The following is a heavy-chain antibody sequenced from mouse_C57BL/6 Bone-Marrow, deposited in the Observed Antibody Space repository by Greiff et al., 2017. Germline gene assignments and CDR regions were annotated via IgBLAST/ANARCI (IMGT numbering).Heavy chain of an antibody. Sequence: QVQLQQPGAELVRPGTSVKLSCKASGYTFTSYWMHWVKQRPGQGLEWIGVIDPSDSYPNYNQKFKGKATVTVDTSSSTAYMQLSSLTSEDSAVYYCAPLLWLRRGFAYWGQGTLVTVSA. V-gene: IGHV1-59*01. J-gene: IGHJ3*01. D-gene: IGHD2-2*01. CDR3: APLLWLRRGFAY. CDR1: GYTFTSYW. CDR2: IDPSDSYP.